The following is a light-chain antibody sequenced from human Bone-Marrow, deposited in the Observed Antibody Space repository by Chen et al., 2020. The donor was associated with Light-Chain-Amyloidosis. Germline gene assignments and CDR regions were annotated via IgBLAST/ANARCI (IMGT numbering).Light chain of an antibody. Sequence: EIVLPQSPATLSLSPGESAPLSCRASQTVDSFLAWYQQKPGQDPRLLIYDASNRATGIPARISGSGSGTDFTLTISSLEPEDFAVYYCQQRSYWPPSFGQGTKVEIK. CDR2: DAS. J-gene: IGKJ1*01. CDR3: QQRSYWPPS. CDR1: QTVDSF. V-gene: IGKV3-11*01.